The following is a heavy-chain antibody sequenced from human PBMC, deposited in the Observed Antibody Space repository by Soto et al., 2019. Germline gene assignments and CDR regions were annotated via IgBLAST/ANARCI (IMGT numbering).Heavy chain of an antibody. J-gene: IGHJ4*02. CDR1: GFIFSNYA. V-gene: IGHV3-23*01. Sequence: GGSLRLSCAASGFIFSNYAMFWFRQAPGKGLEWVSTIYAAGEGKKYAGSVKGRFTISRDNSRDTLFLQMDSLRVEDTAIYFCAKDLIRGDGYEDPDYWGQGALVTVSS. CDR2: IYAAGEGK. CDR3: AKDLIRGDGYEDPDY. D-gene: IGHD3-10*01.